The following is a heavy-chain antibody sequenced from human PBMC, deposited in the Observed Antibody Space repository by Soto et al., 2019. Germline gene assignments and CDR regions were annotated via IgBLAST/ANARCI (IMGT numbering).Heavy chain of an antibody. D-gene: IGHD2-2*01. CDR2: IWYDGSNK. J-gene: IGHJ4*02. V-gene: IGHV3-33*01. CDR1: GFTFSSYG. CDR3: ARDQYCSSTSCGFDY. Sequence: VQLVESGGGVVQPGRSLRLSCAASGFTFSSYGMHWVRQAPGKGLEWVAVIWYDGSNKYYADSVKGRFTISRDNSKNTLYLQMNSLRAEDTAVYYCARDQYCSSTSCGFDYWGQGTLVTVSS.